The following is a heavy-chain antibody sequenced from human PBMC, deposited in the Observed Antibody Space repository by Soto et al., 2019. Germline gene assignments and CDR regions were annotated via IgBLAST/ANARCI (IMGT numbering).Heavy chain of an antibody. CDR1: GYTFTSYD. CDR2: MNPNSGNT. J-gene: IGHJ6*02. D-gene: IGHD3-10*01. V-gene: IGHV1-8*01. Sequence: VKVSCKASGYTFTSYDINWVRQATGQGLEWMGWMNPNSGNTGYAQKFQGRVTMTRNTSISTAYMELSSLRSEDTAVYYCARGGTGYYYYGMDVWGQGTTVTVSS. CDR3: ARGGTGYYYYGMDV.